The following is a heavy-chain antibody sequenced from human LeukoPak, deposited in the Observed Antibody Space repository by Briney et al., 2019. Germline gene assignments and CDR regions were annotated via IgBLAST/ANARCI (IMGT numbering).Heavy chain of an antibody. D-gene: IGHD6-13*01. CDR3: ARFRLTPGIAAAGPYFDY. Sequence: GASVKVSCKASGGTFSSYAISWVRQAPGQGLERMGGIIPIFGTANYAQKFQGRVTITRDTSASTAYMELSSLRSEDTAVYYCARFRLTPGIAAAGPYFDYWGQGTLVTVSS. V-gene: IGHV1-69*05. J-gene: IGHJ4*02. CDR1: GGTFSSYA. CDR2: IIPIFGTA.